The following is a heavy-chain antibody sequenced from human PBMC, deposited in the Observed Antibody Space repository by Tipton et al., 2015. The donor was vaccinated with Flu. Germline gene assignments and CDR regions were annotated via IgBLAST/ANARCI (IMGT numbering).Heavy chain of an antibody. CDR3: ARDANRRTRVDY. J-gene: IGHJ4*02. CDR2: MSRSGSTI. D-gene: IGHD2-2*01. CDR1: GFTFSDHY. V-gene: IGHV3-11*01. Sequence: SLRLSCAASGFTFSDHYMSWIRQAPGEGLEWVSYMSRSGSTIYYADSVKGRFTISRDNAKNSLYLQMNSLRAEDTAMYYCARDANRRTRVDYWGQGTLVTVSS.